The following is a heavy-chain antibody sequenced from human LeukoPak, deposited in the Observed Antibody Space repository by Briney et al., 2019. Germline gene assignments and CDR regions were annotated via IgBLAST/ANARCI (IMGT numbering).Heavy chain of an antibody. CDR1: GGSISSSSYY. V-gene: IGHV4-39*01. D-gene: IGHD2-21*02. J-gene: IGHJ5*02. Sequence: PSETLSLTCTVSGGSISSSSYYWGWIRQPPGKGREWIGSIYYSGSTYYNPSLKSRVTISVDTSKNQFSLKLSSVTAADTAVYYCANVVVTARMVGDWFDPWGQGTLVTVSS. CDR3: ANVVVTARMVGDWFDP. CDR2: IYYSGST.